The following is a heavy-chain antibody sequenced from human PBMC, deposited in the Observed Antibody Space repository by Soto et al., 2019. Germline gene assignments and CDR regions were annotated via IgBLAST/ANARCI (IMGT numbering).Heavy chain of an antibody. J-gene: IGHJ6*02. CDR3: ARDLHYYYYGMDV. Sequence: ASVKVSCKASGYTFTSYGIMWVRQAPGQGLEWMGWISAYNRNTYYVQKLQGRVTMTTDTSTSTAYMELRSLRSDDTAVYYCARDLHYYYYGMDVWGQGTTVTVSS. CDR1: GYTFTSYG. CDR2: ISAYNRNT. V-gene: IGHV1-18*01.